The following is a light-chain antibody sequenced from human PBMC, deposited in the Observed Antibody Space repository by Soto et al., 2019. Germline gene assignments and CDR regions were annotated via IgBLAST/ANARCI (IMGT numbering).Light chain of an antibody. CDR3: QQYLVS. V-gene: IGKV3-20*01. J-gene: IGKJ1*01. CDR2: GAS. Sequence: EVVLTQSPGTLSLFPGERATLSCRANQSVSSSYLAWYQQKPGQAPRLLIYGASTRATGIPDRFSGSGSLTDFTLTISSLEPEDFAVYYCQQYLVSFGQGTTVEIK. CDR1: QSVSSSY.